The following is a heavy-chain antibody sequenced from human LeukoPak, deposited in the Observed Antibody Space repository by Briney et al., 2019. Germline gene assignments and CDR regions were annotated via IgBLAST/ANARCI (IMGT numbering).Heavy chain of an antibody. Sequence: GGSLRLSCAASGFTFSSYEMNWVRQAPGKGLEWVSYISSSGSTIYYADSVKGRFTISRDNAKNSLYLQMNSLRAEDTAVYYCARGSQRYCDYWGQGTLVTVSS. J-gene: IGHJ4*02. CDR2: ISSSGSTI. CDR1: GFTFSSYE. V-gene: IGHV3-48*03. D-gene: IGHD2-21*01. CDR3: ARGSQRYCDY.